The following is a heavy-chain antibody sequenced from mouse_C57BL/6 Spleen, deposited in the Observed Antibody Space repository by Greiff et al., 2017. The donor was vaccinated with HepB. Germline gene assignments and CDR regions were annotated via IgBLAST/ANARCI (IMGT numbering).Heavy chain of an antibody. CDR2: ISYSGST. Sequence: DVQLQESGPGMVKPSQSLSLTCTVTGYSITSGYDWHWIRHFPGNKLEWMGYISYSGSTNYNPSLKSRISITHDTSKNHFFLKLNSVTTEDTATYYGAREGTYGGNYGYFDYWGQGTTLTVSS. CDR1: GYSITSGYD. D-gene: IGHD2-10*01. CDR3: AREGTYGGNYGYFDY. J-gene: IGHJ2*01. V-gene: IGHV3-1*01.